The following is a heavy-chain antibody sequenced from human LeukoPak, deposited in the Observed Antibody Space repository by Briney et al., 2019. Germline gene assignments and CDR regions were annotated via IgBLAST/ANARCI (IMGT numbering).Heavy chain of an antibody. Sequence: RAGGSLRLSCAASGFTFSSYAMSWVRQAPGKGLEWVSAISGSGGSTYYADSVKGRFTISRDNSKNTLYLQMNSLRAEDTAVYYCAKEVKLWFGENARYWGQGTLVTVSS. D-gene: IGHD3-10*01. V-gene: IGHV3-23*01. CDR1: GFTFSSYA. J-gene: IGHJ4*02. CDR3: AKEVKLWFGENARY. CDR2: ISGSGGST.